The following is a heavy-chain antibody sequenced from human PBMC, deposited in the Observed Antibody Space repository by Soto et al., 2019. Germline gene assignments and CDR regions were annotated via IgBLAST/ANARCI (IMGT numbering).Heavy chain of an antibody. V-gene: IGHV1-8*01. D-gene: IGHD1-26*01. CDR1: GYSFTSLD. CDR2: MQPSSGRT. Sequence: ASVKVSCKASGYSFTSLDINWVRQTTGQGLEWMGWMQPSSGRTGYAQKFQGRVTMTRDTSINTAYMELSSLTSDDTAFYYCARGVTAGVDYWGQGTLVTVS. J-gene: IGHJ4*02. CDR3: ARGVTAGVDY.